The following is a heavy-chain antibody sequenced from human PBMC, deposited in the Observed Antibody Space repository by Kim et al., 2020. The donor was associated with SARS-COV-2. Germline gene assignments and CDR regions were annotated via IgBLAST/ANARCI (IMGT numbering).Heavy chain of an antibody. CDR2: ISAYNGNT. CDR1: GYTFTSYG. Sequence: ASVKVSCKASGYTFTSYGISWVRQAPGQGLEWMGWISAYNGNTNYAQKLQGRVTMTTDTSTSTAYMELRSLRSDDTAVYYCARGPMVRGVITTPRNPYYFDYWGQGTLVTVSS. CDR3: ARGPMVRGVITTPRNPYYFDY. J-gene: IGHJ4*02. D-gene: IGHD3-10*01. V-gene: IGHV1-18*04.